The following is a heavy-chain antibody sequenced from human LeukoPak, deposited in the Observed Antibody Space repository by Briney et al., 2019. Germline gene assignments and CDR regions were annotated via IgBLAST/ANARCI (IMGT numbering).Heavy chain of an antibody. CDR1: GDSVSSNSAA. Sequence: SQTLSLTCAISGDSVSSNSAAWNWIRQSPSRGLEWLGRTYYRSKWYNDYAVSAKSRITINPDTSKNQFSLQLNSVTPEDTAVYYCARIAVAGKGVDYYYGMDVWGQGTTVTVSS. J-gene: IGHJ6*02. V-gene: IGHV6-1*01. D-gene: IGHD6-19*01. CDR2: TYYRSKWYN. CDR3: ARIAVAGKGVDYYYGMDV.